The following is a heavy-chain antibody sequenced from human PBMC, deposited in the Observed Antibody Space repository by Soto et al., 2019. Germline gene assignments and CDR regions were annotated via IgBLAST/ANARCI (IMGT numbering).Heavy chain of an antibody. D-gene: IGHD1-26*01. V-gene: IGHV3-48*02. CDR3: AREKWELLGGFFDY. J-gene: IGHJ4*02. Sequence: PGGSLRLSCAASGFTFSSYSMNWVRQAPGKGLEWVSYISSSSSTIYYADSVKGRFTISRDNAKNSLYLQMNSLRDEDTAVYYCAREKWELLGGFFDYWGQGTLVTVSS. CDR1: GFTFSSYS. CDR2: ISSSSSTI.